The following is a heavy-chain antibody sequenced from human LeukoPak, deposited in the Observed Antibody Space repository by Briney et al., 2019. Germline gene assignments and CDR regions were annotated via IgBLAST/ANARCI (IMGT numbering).Heavy chain of an antibody. J-gene: IGHJ4*02. CDR1: GFTFSSYA. CDR3: ARERVPSGPTAMGY. D-gene: IGHD5-18*01. Sequence: SGGSLRLSCAASGFTFSSYAMHWVRQAPGKGLEYVSAISSNGGSTYYANSVKGRFTISRDNSKNTLYLQMGSLRAEDMAVYYCARERVPSGPTAMGYWGQGTLVTVSS. V-gene: IGHV3-64*01. CDR2: ISSNGGST.